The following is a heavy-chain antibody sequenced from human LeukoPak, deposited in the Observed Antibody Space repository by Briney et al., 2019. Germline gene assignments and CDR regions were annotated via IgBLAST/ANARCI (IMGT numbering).Heavy chain of an antibody. CDR1: GYTFTSYG. J-gene: IGHJ6*02. Sequence: ASVEVSCKASGYTFTSYGSSWLRQAPGQGLEWMGWSSAYNGNTNYAQKLQGRVTMTTDTSTSTAYMELRRLRSDDTDVYYCARGVYSGSYGYYYGMDVWGQGTTVTVCS. D-gene: IGHD1-26*01. CDR2: SSAYNGNT. V-gene: IGHV1-18*01. CDR3: ARGVYSGSYGYYYGMDV.